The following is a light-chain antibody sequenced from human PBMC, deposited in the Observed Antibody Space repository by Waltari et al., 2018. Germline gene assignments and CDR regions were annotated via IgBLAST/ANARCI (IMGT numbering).Light chain of an antibody. CDR3: QQYFRSPFT. J-gene: IGKJ2*01. CDR1: QSIDSTY. V-gene: IGKV3-20*01. CDR2: RTS. Sequence: ETVLPQSPGTMPLSPGERATLSCRASQSIDSTYVAWYQQTPGRAPRLLLYRTSSRATGIPDRFTGSGSGKDFTLTISRLEPEDVAVYYCQQYFRSPFTFGQGTKVDI.